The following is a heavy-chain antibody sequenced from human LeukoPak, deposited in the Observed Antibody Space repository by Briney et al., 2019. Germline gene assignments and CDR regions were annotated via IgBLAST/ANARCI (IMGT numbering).Heavy chain of an antibody. D-gene: IGHD3-22*01. CDR3: ARALDSSGYYNY. J-gene: IGHJ4*02. CDR2: IYYSGST. Sequence: SETLSLTCTVSGGSISSYYWSWIWQPPGKGLEWIGYIYYSGSTNYNPSLKSRVTISVDTSKNQFSLKLSSVTAADTAVYYCARALDSSGYYNYWGQGTLVTVSS. CDR1: GGSISSYY. V-gene: IGHV4-59*01.